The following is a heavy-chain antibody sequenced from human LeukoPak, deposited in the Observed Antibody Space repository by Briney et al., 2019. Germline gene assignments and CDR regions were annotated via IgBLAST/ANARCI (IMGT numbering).Heavy chain of an antibody. CDR3: ARGASGSSVFDY. CDR2: IGTAGDT. V-gene: IGHV3-13*01. D-gene: IGHD1-26*01. CDR1: GFTFSSYD. J-gene: IGHJ4*02. Sequence: GGSLRLSCAASGFTFSSYDMHWVRQATGKGLEWVSAIGTAGDTYCPGSVKGRFTISRENAKNSLYLQMNSLRAGDTAVYYCARGASGSSVFDYWGQGTLVTVSS.